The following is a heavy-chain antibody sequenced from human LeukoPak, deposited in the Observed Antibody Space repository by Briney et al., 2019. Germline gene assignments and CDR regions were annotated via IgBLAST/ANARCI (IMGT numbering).Heavy chain of an antibody. J-gene: IGHJ6*03. Sequence: PSETLSLTCAVSGGSISSSNWWSWVRQPPGKGLEWIGEIYHSESTNYNPSLKSRVTMSVDTSKNQFSLKLSSVTAADTAVYYCATGSFKDYYYYYMDVWGKGTTVTVSS. CDR2: IYHSEST. CDR3: ATGSFKDYYYYYMDV. CDR1: GGSISSSNW. V-gene: IGHV4-4*02. D-gene: IGHD2-15*01.